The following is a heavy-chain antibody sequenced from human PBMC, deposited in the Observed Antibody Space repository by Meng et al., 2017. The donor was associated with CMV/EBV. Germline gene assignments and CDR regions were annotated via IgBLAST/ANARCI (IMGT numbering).Heavy chain of an antibody. CDR1: GYTFTGYY. Sequence: QLVQSGAEVKKPGASVKVSSKASGYTFTGYYMHWVRQAPGQGLEWMGWINPNNGGTNYAQKFQGRVTMTRDASISTAYMELSRLRSDDTAVYYCATYIGNYIKWYFDLWGRGTLVTVSS. CDR3: ATYIGNYIKWYFDL. V-gene: IGHV1-2*02. CDR2: INPNNGGT. J-gene: IGHJ2*01. D-gene: IGHD1-7*01.